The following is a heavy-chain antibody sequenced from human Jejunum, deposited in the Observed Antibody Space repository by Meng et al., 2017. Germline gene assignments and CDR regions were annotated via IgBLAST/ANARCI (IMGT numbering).Heavy chain of an antibody. CDR2: ISVCGGST. V-gene: IGHV3-23*01. Sequence: GESLKISWAASGFIFSSHAMSWVRQAPGKGLEWVSVISVCGGSTYYADSMNGRFTIFRDNSKNTQYQQMNSLGGEDTAVYYCAKGRAAMVPLGFDYWGQGTLVTVSS. CDR3: AKGRAAMVPLGFDY. CDR1: GFIFSSHA. J-gene: IGHJ4*02. D-gene: IGHD5-18*01.